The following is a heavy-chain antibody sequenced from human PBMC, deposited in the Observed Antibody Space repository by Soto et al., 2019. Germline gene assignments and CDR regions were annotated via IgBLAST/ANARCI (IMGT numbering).Heavy chain of an antibody. CDR2: VNHNGRN. J-gene: IGHJ3*01. V-gene: IGHV4-34*01. CDR1: VGYFSVYF. Sequence: PSETLSLTCVFYVGYFSVYFWTWIGQSPGKGLEWIGKVNHNGRNNYNPSLKSRVTISLDMSKKQISLKLTSVTAADTAVYYCARGGSSDWQVAFDFWGQGTMVTVSS. D-gene: IGHD6-19*01. CDR3: ARGGSSDWQVAFDF.